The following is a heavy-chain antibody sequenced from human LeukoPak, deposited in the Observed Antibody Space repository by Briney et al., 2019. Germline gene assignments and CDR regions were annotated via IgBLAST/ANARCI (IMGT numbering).Heavy chain of an antibody. D-gene: IGHD3-10*01. J-gene: IGHJ6*04. CDR3: ARGSGEYYYYGMDV. V-gene: IGHV4-59*01. Sequence: PSETLSLTRTVSGGSISSYYWSWLRQPPGKGLEWIGYIYYSGSTNYNPSLKSRVTISVDTSKNQFSLKLSSVTAADTAVYYCARGSGEYYYYGMDVWGKGTTVTVSS. CDR2: IYYSGST. CDR1: GGSISSYY.